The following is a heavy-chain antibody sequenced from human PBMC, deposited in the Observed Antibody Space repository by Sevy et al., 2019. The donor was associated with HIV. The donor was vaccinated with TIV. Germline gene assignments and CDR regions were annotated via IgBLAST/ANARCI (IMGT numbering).Heavy chain of an antibody. CDR2: ISHDGSHK. CDR1: GFTFRNYA. J-gene: IGHJ4*02. CDR3: ARDPTIYASGWYYFDY. Sequence: GGSLRLSCAASGFTFRNYAIHWVRQAPGKGLEWVAVISHDGSHKYSADSMKGRFTISRDNSKNTLYLQMNSLRAEDTAMYYCARDPTIYASGWYYFDYWGQGTLVTVSS. D-gene: IGHD6-19*01. V-gene: IGHV3-30*04.